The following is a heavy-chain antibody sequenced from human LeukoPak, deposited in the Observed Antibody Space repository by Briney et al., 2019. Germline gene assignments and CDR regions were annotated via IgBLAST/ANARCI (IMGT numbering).Heavy chain of an antibody. CDR3: ARTMARGVIGGYYYYYYMDV. V-gene: IGHV4-4*07. CDR1: GDSISFYY. D-gene: IGHD3-10*01. Sequence: SETLSLTCTVSGDSISFYYWTWIRQPAGKGLQWIGRIYSSGSTNYNPSLKSRVTISVDTSKNQFSLKLSSVTAADTAVYYCARTMARGVIGGYYYYYYMDVWGKGTTVTVSS. J-gene: IGHJ6*03. CDR2: IYSSGST.